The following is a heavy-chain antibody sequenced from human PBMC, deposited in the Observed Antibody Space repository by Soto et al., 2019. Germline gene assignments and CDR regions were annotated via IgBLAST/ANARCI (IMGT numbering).Heavy chain of an antibody. CDR2: ISYDGSNK. V-gene: IGHV3-30*18. CDR1: GFTFSSYG. J-gene: IGHJ4*02. D-gene: IGHD3-22*01. CDR3: AKDGDYYDSSGYKSPSGY. Sequence: GGSLRLSCAASGFTFSSYGMHWVRQAPGKGLEWVAVISYDGSNKYYADSVKGRFTISRDNSKNTLYLQMNSLRAEDTAVYYCAKDGDYYDSSGYKSPSGYWGQGTLVTVSS.